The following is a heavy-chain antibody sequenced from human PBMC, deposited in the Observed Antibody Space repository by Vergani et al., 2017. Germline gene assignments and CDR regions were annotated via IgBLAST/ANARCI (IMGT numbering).Heavy chain of an antibody. J-gene: IGHJ1*01. V-gene: IGHV4-59*01. CDR2: IYYSGST. CDR3: ARGLSGYEH. D-gene: IGHD5-12*01. Sequence: QVQLQESGPGLVKPSETLSPTCTVSGGSISSYYWSWIRQPPGKGLEWIGYIYYSGSTNYNPSLKSRVTISVDTSKNQFSLKLSSVTAADTAVYYCARGLSGYEHWGRGTLVTVSS. CDR1: GGSISSYY.